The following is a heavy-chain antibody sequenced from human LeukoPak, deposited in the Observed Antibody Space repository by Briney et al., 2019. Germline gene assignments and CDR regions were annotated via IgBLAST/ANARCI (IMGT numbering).Heavy chain of an antibody. CDR2: IIPISGTA. V-gene: IGHV1-69*05. Sequence: GASVKVSCKASGGTLSSYTISWVRQAPGQGLEWMVGIIPISGTANYAQKFQGRVTFTTDESTSTAYMELTSLRSEDTAVYYCARGGTFYRRTLLNYFDYWGQGSLVTVSS. D-gene: IGHD1-14*01. J-gene: IGHJ4*02. CDR3: ARGGTFYRRTLLNYFDY. CDR1: GGTLSSYT.